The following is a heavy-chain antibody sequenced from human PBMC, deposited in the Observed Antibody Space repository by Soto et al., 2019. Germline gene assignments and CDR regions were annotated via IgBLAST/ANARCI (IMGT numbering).Heavy chain of an antibody. V-gene: IGHV6-1*01. J-gene: IGHJ6*03. CDR1: GDSVSSNSAA. CDR2: TYYRSKWYI. CDR3: ASVWWGDGSRHYYMDV. D-gene: IGHD2-21*01. Sequence: SQTLSLTCDISGDSVSSNSAAWNWIRQTPSRGLEWLGRTYYRSKWYINYAVSVKSRITVNPDTSKNQFSLQLNSVTPEDTAVYYCASVWWGDGSRHYYMDVWGKETTVTVSS.